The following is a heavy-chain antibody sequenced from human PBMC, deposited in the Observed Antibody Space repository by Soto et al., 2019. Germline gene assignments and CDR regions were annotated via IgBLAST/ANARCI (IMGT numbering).Heavy chain of an antibody. CDR2: TYYRSKWYN. J-gene: IGHJ6*02. CDR3: ARTPYSSSWYAYYYGMDV. Sequence: TLSLTCAISGDSVSSNSCSWNWIRQSPSRGLEWLGRTYYRSKWYNDYAVSVKSRITINPDTSKNQFSLQLNSVTPEDTAVYYCARTPYSSSWYAYYYGMDVWGQGTTVTVS. V-gene: IGHV6-1*01. CDR1: GDSVSSNSCS. D-gene: IGHD6-13*01.